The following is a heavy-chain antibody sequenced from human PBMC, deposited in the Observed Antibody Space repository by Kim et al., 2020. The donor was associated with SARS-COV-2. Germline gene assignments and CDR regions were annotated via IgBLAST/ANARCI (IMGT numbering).Heavy chain of an antibody. V-gene: IGHV3-74*01. CDR1: AFSFSSYW. J-gene: IGHJ4*02. D-gene: IGHD3-10*01. CDR2: INTDGSST. Sequence: GGSLRLSCAASAFSFSSYWMHWVRQAPGKGLVWVSRINTDGSSTGYADSVKGRFTISKDNAKNTVYLQMSSLRADDTAVYSCARDSGRIVDYWGQGTLVT. CDR3: ARDSGRIVDY.